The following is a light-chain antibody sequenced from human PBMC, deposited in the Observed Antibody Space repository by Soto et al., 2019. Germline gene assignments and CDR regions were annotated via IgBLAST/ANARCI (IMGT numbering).Light chain of an antibody. Sequence: QSALTQPRSVSGSPGQSVTISCTGTSNDVGGYNYVSWCQQHAGKAPKVMIYDVSERPSGAPDRFAGSKSDNTASLTISGLQAEDEADYYCCSYAGSPRYVFGTGTKVTVL. CDR3: CSYAGSPRYV. CDR2: DVS. V-gene: IGLV2-11*01. CDR1: SNDVGGYNY. J-gene: IGLJ1*01.